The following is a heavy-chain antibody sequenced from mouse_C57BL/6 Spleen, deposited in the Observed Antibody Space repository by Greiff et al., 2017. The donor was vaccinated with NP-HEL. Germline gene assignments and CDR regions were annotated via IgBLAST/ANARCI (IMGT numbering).Heavy chain of an antibody. CDR1: GYTFTSYG. CDR2: IYPRSGNT. J-gene: IGHJ1*03. V-gene: IGHV1-81*01. Sequence: VQLQESGAELARPGASVKLSCKASGYTFTSYGISWVKQRPGQGLEWIGEIYPRSGNTYYNEKFKGKATLTADKSSSTAYMELRSLTSEDSAVYVCARSIGHGRSSNGYFDVWGTGTTVTVSS. CDR3: ARSIGHGRSSNGYFDV. D-gene: IGHD1-1*01.